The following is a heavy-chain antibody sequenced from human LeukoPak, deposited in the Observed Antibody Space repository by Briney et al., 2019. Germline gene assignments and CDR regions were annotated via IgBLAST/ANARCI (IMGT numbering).Heavy chain of an antibody. V-gene: IGHV3-48*01. D-gene: IGHD3-9*01. Sequence: QPGASLRLSCAASGFTFSSYSMNWVRQAPGKGLEWVSYISSSSSTIYYADSVKGRFTISRDNAKNSLYLQMNSLRAEDTAVYYCARDTYYDILTGYYDYWGQGTLVTVSS. J-gene: IGHJ4*02. CDR1: GFTFSSYS. CDR3: ARDTYYDILTGYYDY. CDR2: ISSSSSTI.